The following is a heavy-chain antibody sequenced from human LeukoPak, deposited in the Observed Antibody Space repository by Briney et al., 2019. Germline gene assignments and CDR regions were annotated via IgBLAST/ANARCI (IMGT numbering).Heavy chain of an antibody. CDR1: GGSFSDYY. CDR3: TRGRRRSGAFYRHYYFYMDV. D-gene: IGHD1-26*01. CDR2: INHSGST. Sequence: SETLSLTCAVNGGSFSDYYWSWIRQAPGTGPNYIGEINHSGSTNYSPSLKSRVTITVDTSKNQFSLRLKSVTAADTAVYYCTRGRRRSGAFYRHYYFYMDVWAKGTPVTVSS. J-gene: IGHJ6*03. V-gene: IGHV4-34*01.